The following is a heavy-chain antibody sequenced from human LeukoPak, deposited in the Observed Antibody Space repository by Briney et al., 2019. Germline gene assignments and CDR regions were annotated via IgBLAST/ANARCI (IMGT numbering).Heavy chain of an antibody. Sequence: ASVKVSCKASGYTFTSYGISWVRQAPGQGLEWMGWISAYNGNTNYAQKLQGRVTMTTDTSTSAAYMELRSLRSDDTAVYYCARVLDDYYDSSGYYFDYWGQGTLVTVSS. D-gene: IGHD3-22*01. CDR2: ISAYNGNT. J-gene: IGHJ4*02. CDR3: ARVLDDYYDSSGYYFDY. CDR1: GYTFTSYG. V-gene: IGHV1-18*01.